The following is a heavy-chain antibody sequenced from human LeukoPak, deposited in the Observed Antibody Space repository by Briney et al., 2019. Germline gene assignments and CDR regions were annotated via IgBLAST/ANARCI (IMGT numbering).Heavy chain of an antibody. Sequence: AGGSLRLSCAASGFTFSDYYMSWIRQAPGKGLEWVSYISSSSGFTNYADSVKGRFTISRDNAKSSLYLQMNSLRAEDTAVYYCARDGAVASRYFDLWGRGTQVTVSS. D-gene: IGHD3-16*01. J-gene: IGHJ2*01. CDR3: ARDGAVASRYFDL. CDR1: GFTFSDYY. V-gene: IGHV3-11*06. CDR2: ISSSSGFT.